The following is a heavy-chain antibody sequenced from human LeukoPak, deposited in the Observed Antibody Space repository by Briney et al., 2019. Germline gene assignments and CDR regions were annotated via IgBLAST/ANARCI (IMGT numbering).Heavy chain of an antibody. J-gene: IGHJ4*02. V-gene: IGHV3-23*01. Sequence: GSLRLSCAASGFTFSSCAMNWVRQAPGEGLEWVSGISGSGGITHYADSVRGRCTISRDNSKNTLYLQMNSLRAEDTAVYYCAKDPTDFDSSGQTYFDYWGQGSLVTVSS. D-gene: IGHD3-22*01. CDR1: GFTFSSCA. CDR3: AKDPTDFDSSGQTYFDY. CDR2: ISGSGGIT.